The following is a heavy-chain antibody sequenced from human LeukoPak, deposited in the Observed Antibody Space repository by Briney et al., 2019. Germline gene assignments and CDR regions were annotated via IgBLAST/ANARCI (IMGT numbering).Heavy chain of an antibody. J-gene: IGHJ4*02. Sequence: PGGSLRLSCAASGFTFSSYSMNWVRQAPGKGLEWVSSISSSSSYIYYADSVKGRFTISRDNAKNSLYLQMNSLRAEDTAVYYCARGRDGYNDHFDYWGQGTLVTVSS. CDR2: ISSSSSYI. CDR1: GFTFSSYS. D-gene: IGHD5-24*01. CDR3: ARGRDGYNDHFDY. V-gene: IGHV3-21*01.